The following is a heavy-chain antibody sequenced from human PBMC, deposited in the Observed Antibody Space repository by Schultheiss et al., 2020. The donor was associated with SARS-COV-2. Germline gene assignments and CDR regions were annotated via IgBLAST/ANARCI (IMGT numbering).Heavy chain of an antibody. CDR3: VRVEGGWHLLTGFDP. CDR2: IIPIFGTA. J-gene: IGHJ5*02. Sequence: KISCTASGYTFTGYYIHWVRQAPGQGLEWMGGIIPIFGTANYAQKFQGRVTITADESTSTAYMELSSLRSEDTAVYYCVRVEGGWHLLTGFDPWGQGTLVTVSS. V-gene: IGHV1-69*01. D-gene: IGHD6-19*01. CDR1: GYTFTGYY.